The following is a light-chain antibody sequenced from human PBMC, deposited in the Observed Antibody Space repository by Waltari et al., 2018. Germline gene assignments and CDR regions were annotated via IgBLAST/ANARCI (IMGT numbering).Light chain of an antibody. J-gene: IGLJ2*01. Sequence: QSVLTQPPSASGTPGQRVTIPCSGSSSNIGRNTVNWYQQPPGTAPNLLIYRNNQRPSGVPDRFSGSKSGTSASLAISGLQSEDEADYYCAAWDDSLNGGVFGGGTKLTVL. CDR3: AAWDDSLNGGV. V-gene: IGLV1-44*01. CDR2: RNN. CDR1: SSNIGRNT.